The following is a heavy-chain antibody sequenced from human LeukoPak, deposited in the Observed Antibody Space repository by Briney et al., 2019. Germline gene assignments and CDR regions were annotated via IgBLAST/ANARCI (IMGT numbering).Heavy chain of an antibody. CDR2: VYSCGLT. J-gene: IGHJ6*02. CDR1: GFILSDNY. D-gene: IGHD6-19*01. V-gene: IGHV3-66*01. Sequence: GGSLRLSCAASGFILSDNYMSWVRQAPGKGLEWVSTVYSCGLTYYAAPLKGRFTISTDNSNNTLYLQMSSLRAEDTAVYYCVGDRWPGLGDFWGQGTTVTVSS. CDR3: VGDRWPGLGDF.